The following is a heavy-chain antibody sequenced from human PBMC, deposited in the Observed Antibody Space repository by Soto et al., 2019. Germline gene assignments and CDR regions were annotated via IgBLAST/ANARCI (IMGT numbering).Heavy chain of an antibody. D-gene: IGHD3-22*01. J-gene: IGHJ6*02. CDR1: GFTVSSNY. Sequence: TGGSLRLSCAASGFTVSSNYMSRVRQAPGKGLEWVSVIYSGGSTYYADSVKGRFTISRDNSKNTLYLQMNSLRAEDTAVYYCARGPAIDYGMDVRGQGTKVTVSS. V-gene: IGHV3-53*01. CDR3: ARGPAIDYGMDV. CDR2: IYSGGST.